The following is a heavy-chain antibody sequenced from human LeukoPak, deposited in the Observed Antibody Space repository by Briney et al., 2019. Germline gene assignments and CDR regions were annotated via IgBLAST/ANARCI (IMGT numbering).Heavy chain of an antibody. Sequence: SGTLSLTCGVSGGSVSSSLYHWGWLRQPPGKGLEWIGNVFHNGNAYYSPSLQSRVAISVDTSKNQLSLKLTSVTAADTAVYFCTRQIVGTSWNYYYSYMDVWGKGTSVTVSS. D-gene: IGHD1-1*01. CDR3: TRQIVGTSWNYYYSYMDV. CDR1: GGSVSSSLYH. V-gene: IGHV4-39*01. J-gene: IGHJ6*03. CDR2: VFHNGNA.